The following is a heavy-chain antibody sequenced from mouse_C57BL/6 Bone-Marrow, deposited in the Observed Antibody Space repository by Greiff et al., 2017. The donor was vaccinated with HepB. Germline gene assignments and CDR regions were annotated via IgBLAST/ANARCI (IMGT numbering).Heavy chain of an antibody. V-gene: IGHV5-6*01. CDR2: ISSGGSYT. CDR3: ASPGGAMDY. D-gene: IGHD4-1*01. J-gene: IGHJ4*01. CDR1: GFTFSSYG. Sequence: EVQVVESGGDLVKPGGSLKLSCAASGFTFSSYGMSWVRQTPDKRLEWVATISSGGSYTYYPDSVKGRFTISRDNAKNTLYLQMSSLKSEDTAMYYCASPGGAMDYWGQGTSVTVSS.